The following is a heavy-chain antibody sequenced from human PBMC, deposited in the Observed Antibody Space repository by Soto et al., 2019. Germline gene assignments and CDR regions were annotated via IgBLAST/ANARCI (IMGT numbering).Heavy chain of an antibody. CDR1: GYSFTSYW. CDR2: IYPGDSDT. J-gene: IGHJ6*02. CDR3: ASTYYYGSGSYYTPPYYYYGMDV. Sequence: GESLKISCKGSGYSFTSYWIGWVRQMPGKGLEWTGIIYPGDSDTRYSPSFQGQVTISADKSISTAYLQWSSLKASDTAMYYCASTYYYGSGSYYTPPYYYYGMDVWGQGTTVTVSS. D-gene: IGHD3-10*01. V-gene: IGHV5-51*01.